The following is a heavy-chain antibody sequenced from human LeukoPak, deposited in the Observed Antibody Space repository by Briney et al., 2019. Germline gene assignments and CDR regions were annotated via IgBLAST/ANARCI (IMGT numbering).Heavy chain of an antibody. CDR3: ARWGYSSSSPRYYYYMDA. D-gene: IGHD6-6*01. CDR1: GGSISSGSYY. J-gene: IGHJ6*03. Sequence: SETLSLTCTVSGGSISSGSYYWSWIRQPAGKGLEWIGRIYTSGSTNYNPSLKSRVTISVDTSKNQFSLKLSSVTAADTAVYYCARWGYSSSSPRYYYYMDAWGKGTTVTVSS. V-gene: IGHV4-61*02. CDR2: IYTSGST.